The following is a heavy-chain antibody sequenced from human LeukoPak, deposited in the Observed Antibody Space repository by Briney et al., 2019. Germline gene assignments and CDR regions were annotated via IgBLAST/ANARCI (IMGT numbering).Heavy chain of an antibody. CDR2: IYYSGST. CDR1: GGSISSSSYY. V-gene: IGHV4-39*01. Sequence: SETLSLTCTVSGGSISSSSYYWGWIRQPPGKGLEWIGSIYYSGSTYYNPSLKSRVTISVDTSKNQFSLKLSSVTAADTAVYYCARLGYYYYMDVWGKGTTVTISS. J-gene: IGHJ6*03. CDR3: ARLGYYYYMDV.